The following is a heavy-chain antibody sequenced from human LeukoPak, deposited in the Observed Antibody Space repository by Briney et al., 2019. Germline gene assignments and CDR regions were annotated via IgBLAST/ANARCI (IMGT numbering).Heavy chain of an antibody. Sequence: SETLSLTCTVSGGSISSSSYYWGWIRQPPGKGLEWIGSIYYSGSTNYNPSLKSRVTISVDTSKNQFSLKLSSVTAADTAVYYCAGGNVGPTFDYWGQGTLVTVSS. CDR3: AGGNVGPTFDY. J-gene: IGHJ4*02. CDR2: IYYSGST. CDR1: GGSISSSSYY. D-gene: IGHD1-26*01. V-gene: IGHV4-39*07.